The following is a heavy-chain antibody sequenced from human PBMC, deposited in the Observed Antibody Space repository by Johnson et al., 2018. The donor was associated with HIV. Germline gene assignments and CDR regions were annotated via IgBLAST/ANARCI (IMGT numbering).Heavy chain of an antibody. CDR2: IWYDGSNK. J-gene: IGHJ3*02. V-gene: IGHV3-33*06. D-gene: IGHD6-13*01. CDR3: AKEPYSSSWYGAFDI. Sequence: QVQLVESGGGVVRPGGSLRLSCAASGFTFDDYGMSWVRQAPGKGLEWVAVIWYDGSNKYYADSVKGRFTISRDNSKNTLYLQMNSLRAEDTAVYYCAKEPYSSSWYGAFDIWGQGTMVTVSS. CDR1: GFTFDDYG.